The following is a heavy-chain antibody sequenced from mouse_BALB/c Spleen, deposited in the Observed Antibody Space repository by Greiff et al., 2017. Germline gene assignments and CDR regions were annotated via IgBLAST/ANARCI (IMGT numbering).Heavy chain of an antibody. Sequence: VQGVESGPGLVAPSQSLSITCTVSGFSLTSYDISWIRQPPGKGLEWLGVIWTGGGTNYNSAFMSRLSISKDNSKSQVFLKMNSLQTDDTAIYYCVRDQGVLRSWFAYWGQGTLVTVSA. D-gene: IGHD1-1*01. J-gene: IGHJ3*01. CDR3: VRDQGVLRSWFAY. V-gene: IGHV2-9-2*01. CDR2: IWTGGGT. CDR1: GFSLTSYD.